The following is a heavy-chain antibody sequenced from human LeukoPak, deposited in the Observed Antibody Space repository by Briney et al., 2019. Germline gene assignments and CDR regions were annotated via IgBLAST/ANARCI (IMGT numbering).Heavy chain of an antibody. V-gene: IGHV3-23*01. D-gene: IGHD2-21*02. CDR1: GFTFSSYA. J-gene: IGHJ4*02. CDR2: ISGSGGST. Sequence: GSLRLSCAASGFTFSSYAMSWVRQAPGKGLEWVSAISGSGGSTYYADSVKGRFTISRDNSKNTLYLQMNSLRAEDTAVYYCAKDRPAYCGGDRYSRFDYWGQGTLVTVSS. CDR3: AKDRPAYCGGDRYSRFDY.